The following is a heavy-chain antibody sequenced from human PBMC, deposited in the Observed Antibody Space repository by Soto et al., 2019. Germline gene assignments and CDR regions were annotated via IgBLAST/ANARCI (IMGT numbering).Heavy chain of an antibody. CDR2: TYYRSKWYN. Sequence: KQSQTLSLTCAISGDSVSSNSAAWNWIRQSPSRGLEWLGRTYYRSKWYNDYAVSVKSRITINPDTSKNQFSLQLNSVTPEDTAVYYCARDSYCSGGSCYSFDYWGQGTLVTVSS. CDR1: GDSVSSNSAA. V-gene: IGHV6-1*01. J-gene: IGHJ4*02. CDR3: ARDSYCSGGSCYSFDY. D-gene: IGHD2-15*01.